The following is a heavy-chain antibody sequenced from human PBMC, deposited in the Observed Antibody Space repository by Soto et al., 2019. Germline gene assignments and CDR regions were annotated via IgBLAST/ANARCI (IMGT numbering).Heavy chain of an antibody. CDR2: ISGSGGST. J-gene: IGHJ4*02. CDR3: AKDCYDSSGFDY. V-gene: IGHV3-23*01. D-gene: IGHD3-22*01. CDR1: FTCRNYG. Sequence: FTCRNYGVSRVLKAPGKGLEWVSAISGSGGSTYYADSVKGRFTISRDNSKNTLYLQMNSLRAEDTAVYYCAKDCYDSSGFDYWGQGTLVTVSS.